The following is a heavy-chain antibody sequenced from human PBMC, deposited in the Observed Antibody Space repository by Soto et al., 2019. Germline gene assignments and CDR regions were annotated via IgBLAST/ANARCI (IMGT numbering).Heavy chain of an antibody. CDR3: ARGGYCGRDGCPGYFAT. CDR2: IVPTSGAT. Sequence: QVLLVQSGPEVKKPGSPVKVSCKASGGTFNSYAISWVRQAPGQGHEWLGWIVPTSGATGYTQRIKGRLTITAETSTNTVYMEVRSLISEDTALYYCARGGYCGRDGCPGYFATWGQGTLVTVSS. D-gene: IGHD6-25*01. CDR1: GGTFNSYA. J-gene: IGHJ5*02. V-gene: IGHV1-69*06.